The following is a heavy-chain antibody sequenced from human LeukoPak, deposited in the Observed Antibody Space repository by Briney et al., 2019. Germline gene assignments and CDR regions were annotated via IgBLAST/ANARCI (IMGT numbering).Heavy chain of an antibody. CDR3: ARHTDIAPRSSLKY. CDR1: GGSISSYY. J-gene: IGHJ4*02. V-gene: IGHV4-59*08. Sequence: SETLSLTCTVSGGSISSYYWSWIRQTPGKGLEWIGAIYYSGSTNYNPSLKSRVTISVDTSKNQFSLKLSSVTAADTAVYYCARHTDIAPRSSLKYWGQGTLVTVSS. D-gene: IGHD6-13*01. CDR2: IYYSGST.